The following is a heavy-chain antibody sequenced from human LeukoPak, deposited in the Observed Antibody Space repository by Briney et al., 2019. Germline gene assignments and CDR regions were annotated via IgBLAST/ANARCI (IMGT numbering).Heavy chain of an antibody. CDR2: IYRSGNT. CDR3: ARHSVATPSDA. V-gene: IGHV4-38-2*01. Sequence: SETLSLTCAVSGFSISSDYYWGWIRQPPGKGLEWIGSIYRSGNTYSNSSLKSRVILSIDTPKNQFSLRLTSVTTADTAVYYCARHSVATPSDAWGQGTLVTVSS. D-gene: IGHD4-23*01. CDR1: GFSISSDYY. J-gene: IGHJ5*02.